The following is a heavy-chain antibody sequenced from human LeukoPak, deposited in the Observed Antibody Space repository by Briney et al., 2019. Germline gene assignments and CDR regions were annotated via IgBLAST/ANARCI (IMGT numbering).Heavy chain of an antibody. Sequence: GWSLRLSCPASGFTFSTSAMNWVRQAPGKGLEWVSVIGGSGDTTYYADSVRGRFTISRDNFKNTLYLQMNSLTAEDTAIYYCAKGKSLPHYYYYGMDVWGQGTTVTASS. CDR2: IGGSGDTT. V-gene: IGHV3-23*01. CDR3: AKGKSLPHYYYYGMDV. J-gene: IGHJ6*02. CDR1: GFTFSTSA.